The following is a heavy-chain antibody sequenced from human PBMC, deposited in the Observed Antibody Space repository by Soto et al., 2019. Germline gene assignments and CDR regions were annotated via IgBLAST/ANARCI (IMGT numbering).Heavy chain of an antibody. J-gene: IGHJ4*02. CDR1: GGSFSGYY. V-gene: IGHV4-34*01. CDR3: GRGYRRNFDY. D-gene: IGHD3-16*02. Sequence: SETLSLTCAVYGGSFSGYYWSWIRQPPGKGLEWIGEVNHSGSTNYNPSLKSRVTISVDTSKNQFSLKLSSVTAADTAVYYCGRGYRRNFDYWGQGTLVTGSS. CDR2: VNHSGST.